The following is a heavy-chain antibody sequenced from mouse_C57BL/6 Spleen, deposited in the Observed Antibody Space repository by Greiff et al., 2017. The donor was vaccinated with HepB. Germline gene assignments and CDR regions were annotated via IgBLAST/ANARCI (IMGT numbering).Heavy chain of an antibody. CDR1: GFTFSDYY. D-gene: IGHD1-1*01. V-gene: IGHV5-12*01. Sequence: EVMLVESGGGLVQPGGSLKLSCAASGFTFSDYYMYWVRQTPEKRLEWVAYISNGGGSTYYPDTVKGRFTISRDNAKNTLYLQMSRLKSEDTAMYYCARHAYYGSSPYYFDYWGQGTTLTVSS. J-gene: IGHJ2*01. CDR2: ISNGGGST. CDR3: ARHAYYGSSPYYFDY.